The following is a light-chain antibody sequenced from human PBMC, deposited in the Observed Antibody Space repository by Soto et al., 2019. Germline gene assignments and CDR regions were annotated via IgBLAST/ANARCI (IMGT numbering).Light chain of an antibody. V-gene: IGKV1-27*01. CDR3: QKYNSAPRT. CDR1: QGISNY. CDR2: AAS. Sequence: DIQMTQSPSSLSASVGDRVTITCRASQGISNYLAWYQQKPGKVPKLLIYAASTLQSGVPSRFSGSGSGTNLTLMISSLQPEDVATYYCQKYNSAPRTCGQGTKVEIK. J-gene: IGKJ1*01.